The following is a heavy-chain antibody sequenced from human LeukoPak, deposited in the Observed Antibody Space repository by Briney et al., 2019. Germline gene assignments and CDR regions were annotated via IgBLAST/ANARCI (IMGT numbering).Heavy chain of an antibody. J-gene: IGHJ4*02. Sequence: SETLSLTCTVSGGSISSSSYYWGWIRQPPGKGLEWIGTIYYSGSTYYNPSLKSRVTISVDTSKNQFSLKLSSVTAADTAVYYCARDRAVAGLYFDYWGQGTLVTVSS. CDR1: GGSISSSSYY. CDR2: IYYSGST. D-gene: IGHD6-19*01. V-gene: IGHV4-39*07. CDR3: ARDRAVAGLYFDY.